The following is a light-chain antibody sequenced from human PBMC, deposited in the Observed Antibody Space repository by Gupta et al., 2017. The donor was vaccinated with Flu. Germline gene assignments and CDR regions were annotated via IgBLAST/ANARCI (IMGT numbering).Light chain of an antibody. CDR3: QQYNSWPRT. CDR1: QSVSSN. V-gene: IGKV3-15*01. CDR2: GAS. Sequence: LVMTQSPATLSVSPGERATLSCRASQSVSSNLAWYQQKLGQAPRLLIYGASTRATGIPARFSGSGSGTEFTLTISRLQSEDFADYYCQQYNSWPRTFGQGTKVEIK. J-gene: IGKJ1*01.